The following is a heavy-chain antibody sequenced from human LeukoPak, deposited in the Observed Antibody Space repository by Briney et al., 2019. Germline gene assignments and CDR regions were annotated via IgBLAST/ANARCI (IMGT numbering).Heavy chain of an antibody. CDR1: GGSFSGYY. CDR2: INHSGST. V-gene: IGHV4-34*01. CDR3: ARTIAVAGIRYYYYYYGMDV. J-gene: IGHJ6*02. Sequence: PETLSLTCAVYGGSFSGYYWSWIRQPPGKGLEWIGEINHSGSTNYNPSLKSRVTMSVDTSKNQFSLKLSSVTAADTAVYYCARTIAVAGIRYYYYYYGMDVWGQGTTVTVSS. D-gene: IGHD6-19*01.